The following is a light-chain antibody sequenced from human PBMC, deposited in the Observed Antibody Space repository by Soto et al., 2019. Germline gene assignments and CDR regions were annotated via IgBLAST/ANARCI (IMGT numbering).Light chain of an antibody. CDR2: GTS. Sequence: EIVLTQSPGTLSLSPGERATLSCRASQSVGSSYLAWYQQKPGQAPRLLIYGTSSRATGIPDRFSGSGSGTDFTLTISRLEPEDFAVYYCQQRSNWPLTFGGGTKVDNK. CDR1: QSVGSSY. J-gene: IGKJ4*01. V-gene: IGKV3D-20*02. CDR3: QQRSNWPLT.